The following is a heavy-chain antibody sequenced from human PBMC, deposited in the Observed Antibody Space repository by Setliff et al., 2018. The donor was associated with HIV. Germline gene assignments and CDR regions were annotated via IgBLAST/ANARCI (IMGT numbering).Heavy chain of an antibody. CDR2: IWHDGSNN. CDR3: ARGFSSSWYYYHMDV. Sequence: PGGSLRLSCATSGLTFSGTGMHWVRQAPGKGLEWVAVIWHDGSNNYYADSVKGRFTISRDNSKNTLYLQMNSLRAEDTAVYYCARGFSSSWYYYHMDVWGKGTTVTVSS. V-gene: IGHV3-33*01. J-gene: IGHJ6*03. CDR1: GLTFSGTG. D-gene: IGHD6-13*01.